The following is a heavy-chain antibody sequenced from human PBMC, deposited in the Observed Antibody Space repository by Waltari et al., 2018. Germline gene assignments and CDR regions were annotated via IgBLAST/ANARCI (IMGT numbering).Heavy chain of an antibody. Sequence: QLQLQESGPGLVKPSETLSLTCTVSGGSISSSSYYWGWIRQPPGKGLEWIGSIYYSGSTYYNPSLKSRVTISVDTSKNQFSLKLSSVTAADTAVYYCARDRTYDFWSGYDLNWFDPWGQGTLVTVSS. D-gene: IGHD3-3*01. CDR3: ARDRTYDFWSGYDLNWFDP. V-gene: IGHV4-39*07. CDR1: GGSISSSSYY. CDR2: IYYSGST. J-gene: IGHJ5*02.